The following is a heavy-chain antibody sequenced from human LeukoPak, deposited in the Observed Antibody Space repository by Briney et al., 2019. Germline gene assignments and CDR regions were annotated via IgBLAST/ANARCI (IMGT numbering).Heavy chain of an antibody. Sequence: ASVKVSCKASGYTFTSYYMHWVRHAPGQGLEWMGIINPSGGSTSYAQKFQGRVTMTRDTSTSTVYMELSSLRSEDTAVYYCARDPGIAAAAPYYYYGMDVWGKGTTVTVSS. V-gene: IGHV1-46*01. D-gene: IGHD6-13*01. CDR2: INPSGGST. CDR1: GYTFTSYY. CDR3: ARDPGIAAAAPYYYYGMDV. J-gene: IGHJ6*04.